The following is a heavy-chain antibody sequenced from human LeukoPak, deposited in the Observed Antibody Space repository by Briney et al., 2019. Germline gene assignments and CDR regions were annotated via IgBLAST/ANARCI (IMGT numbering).Heavy chain of an antibody. J-gene: IGHJ4*02. D-gene: IGHD3-22*01. CDR1: GFTFSSYA. V-gene: IGHV3-23*01. Sequence: QPGGSLRLSCAASGFTFSSYAMSWVRQAPGKGLEWVSAISGSGGSTYYADSVKGRFTISRDNSKNTLYLQMNSLRAEDTAVYYCAKAASYYYDSSGYYPLHIYFDYWGQGTLVTVSS. CDR3: AKAASYYYDSSGYYPLHIYFDY. CDR2: ISGSGGST.